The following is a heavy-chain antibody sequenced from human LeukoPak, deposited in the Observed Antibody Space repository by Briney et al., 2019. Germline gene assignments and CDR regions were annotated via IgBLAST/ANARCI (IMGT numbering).Heavy chain of an antibody. Sequence: SETLSLTCAVYGGSFSGYYWSWIRQPPGKGLEWIGEINHSGSTNYNPSLKSRVTISVDKSKNQFSLKLSSVTAADTAVYYCARLPGGYGSGSYPPYYYYYMDVWGKGTTVTISS. D-gene: IGHD3-10*01. CDR3: ARLPGGYGSGSYPPYYYYYMDV. CDR2: INHSGST. J-gene: IGHJ6*03. CDR1: GGSFSGYY. V-gene: IGHV4-34*01.